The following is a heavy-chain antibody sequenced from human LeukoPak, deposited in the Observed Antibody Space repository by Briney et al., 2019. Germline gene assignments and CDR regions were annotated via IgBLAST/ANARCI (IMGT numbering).Heavy chain of an antibody. Sequence: GGSLRLSCAASGFPFNKFAMKWVRQAPGKGLEWVSGISGSGGATYYGDSAKGRFTISRDNSKNTLYLQMNSLRAEDTAVYYCASSYYDSSGYYYWGQGTLVTVSS. CDR3: ASSYYDSSGYYY. CDR2: ISGSGGAT. J-gene: IGHJ4*02. CDR1: GFPFNKFA. D-gene: IGHD3-22*01. V-gene: IGHV3-23*01.